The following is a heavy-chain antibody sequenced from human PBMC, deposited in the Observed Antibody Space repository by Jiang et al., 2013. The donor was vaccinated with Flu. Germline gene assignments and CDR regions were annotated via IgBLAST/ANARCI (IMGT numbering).Heavy chain of an antibody. CDR1: GGSISSTSYY. Sequence: PGLVKPAETLSLTCTVSGGSISSTSYYWDWIRQSPGKGLEWIGSIYYSGSTYYNRSLKRRVTISVDTSKNLFSLKLTSVTAADTAVYYCAGGHNGGWYERYYYYGMDVWGQGTTVTVSS. V-gene: IGHV4-39*02. CDR2: IYYSGST. CDR3: AGGHNGGWYERYYYYGMDV. D-gene: IGHD6-19*01. J-gene: IGHJ6*02.